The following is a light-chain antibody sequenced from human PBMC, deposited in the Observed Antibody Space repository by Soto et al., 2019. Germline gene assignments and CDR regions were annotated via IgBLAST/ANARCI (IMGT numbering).Light chain of an antibody. Sequence: ELVVTHSPATLSVSPGERATLSCRASQIVSSNVAWYQQKPGQAPRLLIYDASTRATGIPARFSGSGSGTEFTLTISSLQSEDFAVFYCHQYNDWPPAFGQGTKVDI. J-gene: IGKJ1*01. CDR1: QIVSSN. CDR3: HQYNDWPPA. V-gene: IGKV3-15*01. CDR2: DAS.